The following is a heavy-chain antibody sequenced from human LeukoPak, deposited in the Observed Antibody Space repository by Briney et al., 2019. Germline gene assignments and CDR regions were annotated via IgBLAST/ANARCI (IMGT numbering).Heavy chain of an antibody. CDR1: GFTFSRYW. V-gene: IGHV3-7*01. CDR3: ARDPASSFDY. J-gene: IGHJ4*02. Sequence: GGSLRLSCAASGFTFSRYWMSWVRQAPGKRLEWLANIKEDGSDNNYVDSVKGRFTISRDNANKLLYLQMNSLRDEDTAVYYCARDPASSFDYWGQGSLVTVSS. CDR2: IKEDGSDN. D-gene: IGHD2-15*01.